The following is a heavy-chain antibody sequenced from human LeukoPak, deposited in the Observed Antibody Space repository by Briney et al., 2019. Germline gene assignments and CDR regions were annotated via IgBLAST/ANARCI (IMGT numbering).Heavy chain of an antibody. V-gene: IGHV4-59*12. J-gene: IGHJ4*02. CDR3: ARGQGTVTTH. Sequence: SETLSLTCTVSGDSISRYYWSWIRQPPGKGLEWIGYIYGSGSTNYNPSLKSRVTISVDTSKNQFSLKLSSVTAADTAVFYCARGQGTVTTHWGQGTLVTVSS. CDR1: GDSISRYY. CDR2: IYGSGST. D-gene: IGHD4-17*01.